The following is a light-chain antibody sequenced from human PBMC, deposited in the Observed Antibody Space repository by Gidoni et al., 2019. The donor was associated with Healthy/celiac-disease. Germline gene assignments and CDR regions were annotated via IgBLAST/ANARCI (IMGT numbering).Light chain of an antibody. Sequence: DIVMTQSPLSLPVTPGEPASISCRSSQSLLHSNGYNYLDWYQQKPGQSPQLLIYLGSNRASGVPDRFSGSGSGTDFTLKISRVEAEDVGVYYCMQALQTRGLTFGGGTKVEIK. CDR3: MQALQTRGLT. J-gene: IGKJ4*01. CDR1: QSLLHSNGYNY. V-gene: IGKV2-28*01. CDR2: LGS.